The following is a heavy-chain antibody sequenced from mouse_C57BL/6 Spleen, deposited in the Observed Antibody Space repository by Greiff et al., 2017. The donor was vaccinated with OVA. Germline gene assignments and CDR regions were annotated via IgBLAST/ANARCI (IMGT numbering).Heavy chain of an antibody. CDR2: ISSGSSTI. CDR1: GFTFSDYG. D-gene: IGHD1-1*01. J-gene: IGHJ3*01. Sequence: EVKVVESGGGLVKPGGSLKLSCAASGFTFSDYGMHWVRQAPEKGLEWVAYISSGSSTIYYADTVKGRFTISRDNAKNTLFLQMTSLRSEDTAMYYCARDYGSSSGCAYWGQGTLVTVSA. V-gene: IGHV5-17*01. CDR3: ARDYGSSSGCAY.